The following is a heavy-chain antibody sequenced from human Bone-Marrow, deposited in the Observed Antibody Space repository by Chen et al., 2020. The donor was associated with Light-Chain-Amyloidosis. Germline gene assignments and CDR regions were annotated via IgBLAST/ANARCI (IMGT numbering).Heavy chain of an antibody. J-gene: IGHJ4*02. CDR1: GFTFDDYA. D-gene: IGHD2-8*02. Sequence: EVQLVESGGGVVQPGGSLTLSCAASGFTFDDYAMHSVRQAPGKGLEWVSLIVGDGRSTYYADSVKGRFTISRDNNKNSLSLQMNSLKSEDTALYYCAKSPRYSTGRFDYWGQGTLVTVSS. CDR2: IVGDGRST. CDR3: AKSPRYSTGRFDY. V-gene: IGHV3-43*02.